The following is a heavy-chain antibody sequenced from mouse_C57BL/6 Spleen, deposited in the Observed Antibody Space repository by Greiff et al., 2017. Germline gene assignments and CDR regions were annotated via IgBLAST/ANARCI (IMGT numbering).Heavy chain of an antibody. CDR3: ARDDYDWFAY. Sequence: VHVQQSGPELVKPGASVKMSCKASGYTFTDYNMHWVKQSHGKSLEWIGYINLNNGGTSYNQKFKGKATLTVNKSSSTAYMELRSLTSEDSAVYYCARDDYDWFAYWGQGTLVTVSA. V-gene: IGHV1-22*01. D-gene: IGHD2-4*01. CDR2: INLNNGGT. J-gene: IGHJ3*01. CDR1: GYTFTDYN.